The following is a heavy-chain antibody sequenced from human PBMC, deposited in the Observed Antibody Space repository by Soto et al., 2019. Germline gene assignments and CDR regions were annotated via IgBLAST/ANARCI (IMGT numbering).Heavy chain of an antibody. V-gene: IGHV3-23*01. CDR1: GFTFSRYA. CDR3: SRRSSGWYVDY. D-gene: IGHD6-19*01. J-gene: IGHJ4*02. CDR2: ISGSGGST. Sequence: GGSLRLSCAASGFTFSRYAMSWFRQAPGKGLEWVSAISGSGGSTYYADSVKGRFTISRDNSKNTLYLQMNSLRAEDTAVYYCSRRSSGWYVDYWGQGALFTVSS.